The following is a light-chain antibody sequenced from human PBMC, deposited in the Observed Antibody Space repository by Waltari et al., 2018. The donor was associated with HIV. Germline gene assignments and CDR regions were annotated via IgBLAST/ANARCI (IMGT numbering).Light chain of an antibody. CDR2: SNN. CDR1: NPTIGRNT. Sequence: QSMLSQPPSTSATPGQRVTMSCSGSNPTIGRNTETWYQQVPGKAPKLLIYSNNPRPSGVPDRFSGSKSGTSASLAISGLQSDDEAHYFCASWDDSLKGRVFGGGTMLTVL. V-gene: IGLV1-44*01. CDR3: ASWDDSLKGRV. J-gene: IGLJ2*01.